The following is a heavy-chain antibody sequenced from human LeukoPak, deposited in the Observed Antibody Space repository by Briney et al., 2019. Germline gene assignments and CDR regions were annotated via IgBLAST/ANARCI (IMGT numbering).Heavy chain of an antibody. CDR1: GFTFGNYW. CDR3: AREQEDCTGTTCYRAFDV. CDR2: VHSDGSIT. Sequence: GGSLRLCCAAPGFTFGNYWINWVRQAPGTGLVWVSRVHSDGSITNYADSVKGRFSISRDSAKNTLYLQMSSLRSEDTAVYYCAREQEDCTGTTCYRAFDVWGQGTMVTVS. D-gene: IGHD2-2*01. J-gene: IGHJ3*01. V-gene: IGHV3-74*01.